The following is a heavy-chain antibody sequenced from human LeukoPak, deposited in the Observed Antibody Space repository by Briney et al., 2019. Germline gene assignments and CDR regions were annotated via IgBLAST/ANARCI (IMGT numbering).Heavy chain of an antibody. Sequence: PSETLSLTCTVSGGSISSYYWSWIRQPAGKGLEWIGRIYTSGSTNYNPSLKSRVTISVDTSKNQFSLKLSSVTAADTAVYYCAIGYHTNWFDPWGQGTLVTVSS. V-gene: IGHV4-4*07. CDR3: AIGYHTNWFDP. CDR1: GGSISSYY. D-gene: IGHD2-2*01. J-gene: IGHJ5*02. CDR2: IYTSGST.